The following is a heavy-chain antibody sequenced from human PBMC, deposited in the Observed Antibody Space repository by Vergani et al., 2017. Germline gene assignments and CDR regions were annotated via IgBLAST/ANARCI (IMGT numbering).Heavy chain of an antibody. J-gene: IGHJ4*02. V-gene: IGHV4-39*07. CDR1: NDSVSNTFYY. CDR3: ATTLNDYGDFVFDY. CDR2: IYYSGST. D-gene: IGHD4-17*01. Sequence: QVQLQESGPGLVKPSETLSLTCTVSNDSVSNTFYYWGWIRQTPGKGLEWIGSIYYSGSTYYNPSLESRVTISVDTSKNQFSLRLNSVTAADTAVYYCATTLNDYGDFVFDYWGQGTLVTVSS.